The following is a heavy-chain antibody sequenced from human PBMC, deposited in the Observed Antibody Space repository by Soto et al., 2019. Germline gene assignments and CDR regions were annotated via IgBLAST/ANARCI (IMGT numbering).Heavy chain of an antibody. D-gene: IGHD6-19*01. J-gene: IGHJ5*02. Sequence: GESLKISCKGSGYSFTNYWINWVRQMPGKGLEWMGRIDTSDSYINYSPSFQGHVTISADKSISTAYLRWSSLKASDTAIYYCARSYSSGSNYFDPWGQGTLVTVSS. CDR3: ARSYSSGSNYFDP. CDR2: IDTSDSYI. V-gene: IGHV5-10-1*01. CDR1: GYSFTNYW.